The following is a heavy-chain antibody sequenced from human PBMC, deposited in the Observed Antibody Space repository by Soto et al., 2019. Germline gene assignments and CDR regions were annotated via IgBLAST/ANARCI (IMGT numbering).Heavy chain of an antibody. CDR1: GGSISSSSYY. CDR3: ARLGRTTLRYYYMDV. J-gene: IGHJ6*03. Sequence: QLQLQESGPGLVKPSETLSLTCTVSGGSISSSSYYWGWIRQPPGKGLQWIGSIYYSGTTYYNPSVKSRVTIFVDKTKYQFALKLSSVTAGDAAVYYCARLGRTTLRYYYMDVWGKGTTVTVSS. CDR2: IYYSGTT. V-gene: IGHV4-39*01. D-gene: IGHD1-1*01.